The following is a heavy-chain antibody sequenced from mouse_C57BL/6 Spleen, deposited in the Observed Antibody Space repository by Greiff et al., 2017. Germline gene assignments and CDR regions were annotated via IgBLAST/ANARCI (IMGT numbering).Heavy chain of an antibody. V-gene: IGHV1-5*01. CDR3: TILWSYYYAMDY. D-gene: IGHD1-1*02. J-gene: IGHJ4*01. CDR1: GYTFTSSW. Sequence: EVQLQQSGTVLARPGASVKMSCKTSGYTFTSSWMHWVKQRPGQGLEWIGAIYPGNSDTSYNQKFKGKAKLTAVTSASTAYMELSSLTNEDSAVYYCTILWSYYYAMDYWGQGTSVTVSS. CDR2: IYPGNSDT.